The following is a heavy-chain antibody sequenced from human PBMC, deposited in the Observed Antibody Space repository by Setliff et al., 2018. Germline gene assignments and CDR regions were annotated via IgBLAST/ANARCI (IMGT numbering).Heavy chain of an antibody. CDR1: GYTFTGYY. CDR3: ARVPLMIAIRHAFDI. CDR2: INPNSGGT. V-gene: IGHV1-2*04. D-gene: IGHD2-21*01. J-gene: IGHJ3*02. Sequence: ASVKVSCKASGYTFTGYYMHWVRQAPGQGLEWMGWINPNSGGTNYAQKFQGWVTMTRDTSISTAYMELSRLRSDDTAVYYCARVPLMIAIRHAFDIWGQGTMVTVSS.